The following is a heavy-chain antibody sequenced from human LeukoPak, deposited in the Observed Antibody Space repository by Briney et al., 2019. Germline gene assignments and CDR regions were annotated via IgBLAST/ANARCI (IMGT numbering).Heavy chain of an antibody. CDR2: ISSSSSYI. V-gene: IGHV3-21*01. CDR1: GFTFSSYS. J-gene: IGHJ4*02. D-gene: IGHD3-10*01. CDR3: ARSGGGPYYFDY. Sequence: GGSLRLSCAASGFTFSSYSMNWVRQAPGKGLEWVSSISSSSSYIYYADSVKGRFTISRDNAKNSLYLQMNSLRAEDTAVYYCARSGGGPYYFDYWGQGTLVTVSS.